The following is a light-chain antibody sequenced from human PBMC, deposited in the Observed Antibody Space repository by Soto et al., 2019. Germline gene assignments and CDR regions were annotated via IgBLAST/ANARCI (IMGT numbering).Light chain of an antibody. J-gene: IGKJ2*01. CDR3: MQSLETHYT. Sequence: EIVLTQSPLSLSVTPGEPAAISCRCSQSLPHRNEFNYLDWYMQKPGQSPKLLISLASHRVSGGPDRFSGSGSGTEFALEITSVEAEDVGVDYCMQSLETHYTFGQGTKLE. V-gene: IGKV2-28*01. CDR1: QSLPHRNEFNY. CDR2: LAS.